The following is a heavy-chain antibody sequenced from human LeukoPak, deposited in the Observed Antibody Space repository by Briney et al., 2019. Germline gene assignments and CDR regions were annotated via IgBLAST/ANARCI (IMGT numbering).Heavy chain of an antibody. CDR3: ARPIWFGELIGAFDI. CDR2: IHPGDSDT. V-gene: IGHV5-51*01. D-gene: IGHD3-10*01. CDR1: GYSFTNYW. Sequence: GESLKISCKGGGYSFTNYWIVWVRQMPGKGLEWMGIIHPGDSDTRYSPSFQGQVTISADKSISTAYLQWSSLKASDTAMYYCARPIWFGELIGAFDIWGQGTTVTVSS. J-gene: IGHJ3*02.